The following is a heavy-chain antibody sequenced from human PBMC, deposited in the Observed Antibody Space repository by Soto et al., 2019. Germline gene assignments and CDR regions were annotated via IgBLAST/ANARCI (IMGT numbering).Heavy chain of an antibody. D-gene: IGHD3-3*01. V-gene: IGHV4-31*03. CDR3: ARGVRSVWPHDY. J-gene: IGHJ4*02. CDR2: IYYSGST. Sequence: PSETLSLTCTVSGGSISSGDYYWSWIRQHPGKGLEWIGYIYYSGSTSYNPSLKSRVTISIDTSKNQFSLKLISVTAADTAVYYCARGVRSVWPHDYWGQGALVTVSS. CDR1: GGSISSGDYY.